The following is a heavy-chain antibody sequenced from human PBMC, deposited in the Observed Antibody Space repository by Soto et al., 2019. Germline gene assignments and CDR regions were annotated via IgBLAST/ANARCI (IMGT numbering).Heavy chain of an antibody. CDR2: IYYSGST. CDR3: ARHYSSGSRTWSDP. CDR1: GGSITGSSYF. V-gene: IGHV4-39*01. Sequence: PSETLSLTCSVSGGSITGSSYFWGWVRQPPGKGLEWIGSIYYSGSTCYNPSLRSRATISVDTSTNQSSLKLSSVTAADTAVFYCARHYSSGSRTWSDPWGQGTLVTVSS. J-gene: IGHJ5*02. D-gene: IGHD6-19*01.